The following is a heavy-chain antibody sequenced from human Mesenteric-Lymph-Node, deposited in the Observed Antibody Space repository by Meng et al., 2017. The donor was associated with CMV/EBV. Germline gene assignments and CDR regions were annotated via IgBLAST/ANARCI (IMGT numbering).Heavy chain of an antibody. CDR3: AREIWFGDDRYSDS. CDR1: GGSSSSSNG. J-gene: IGHJ4*02. V-gene: IGHV4-4*02. D-gene: IGHD3-10*01. CDR2: ILHTGST. Sequence: VTGGSSSSSNGWSGVRQPPGKGLEWIGEILHTGSTKYNPSLKSRVTISVDRSNNEFSLKLSSVTAADTAVYYCAREIWFGDDRYSDSWGQGTLVTVSS.